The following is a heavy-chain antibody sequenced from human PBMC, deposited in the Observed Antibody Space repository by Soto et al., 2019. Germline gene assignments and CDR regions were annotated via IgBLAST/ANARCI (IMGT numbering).Heavy chain of an antibody. J-gene: IGHJ4*02. CDR3: AKAPGSVGYCSSTSCYAYFDY. Sequence: PGGSLRLSCAASGFTFSSYAMSWVRQAPGKGLEWVSAISGSGGSTYYADSVKGRFTISRDNSKNTLYLQMNSLRAEDTAVYYCAKAPGSVGYCSSTSCYAYFDYWGQGTLVTVSS. D-gene: IGHD2-2*01. CDR1: GFTFSSYA. V-gene: IGHV3-23*01. CDR2: ISGSGGST.